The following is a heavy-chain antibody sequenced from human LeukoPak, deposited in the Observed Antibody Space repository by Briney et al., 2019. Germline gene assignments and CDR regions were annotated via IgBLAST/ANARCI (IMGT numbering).Heavy chain of an antibody. Sequence: SVKVSCKASGGTFSSYAISWVRQAPGQGLEWMGRIIPILGIANYAQKFQGRVTVTRDTSTSTVYLELRSLRSEDTAVYYCARLSVLGAFDIWGQGTMVTVSS. CDR1: GGTFSSYA. D-gene: IGHD7-27*01. J-gene: IGHJ3*02. CDR2: IIPILGIA. CDR3: ARLSVLGAFDI. V-gene: IGHV1-69*04.